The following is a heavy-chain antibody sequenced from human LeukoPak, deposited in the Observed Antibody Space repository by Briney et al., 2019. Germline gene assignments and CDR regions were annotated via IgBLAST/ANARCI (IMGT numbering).Heavy chain of an antibody. CDR1: GDTVSSNSAA. CDR3: ARRIGIGFDY. J-gene: IGHJ4*02. Sequence: SQTLLLTCAISGDTVSSNSAAWNWLRQSPSRGLEWLGRTYYRSKWYNDYAVSVKSRITINPDTSKNQFSLQLSSVTPEDTAVYYCARRIGIGFDYWGQGTLVTVSS. D-gene: IGHD1-26*01. V-gene: IGHV6-1*01. CDR2: TYYRSKWYN.